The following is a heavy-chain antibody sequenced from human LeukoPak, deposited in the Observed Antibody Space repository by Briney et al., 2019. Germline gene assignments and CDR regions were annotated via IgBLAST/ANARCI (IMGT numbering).Heavy chain of an antibody. D-gene: IGHD1-1*01. CDR2: VNPSDGST. Sequence: ASVKASCKASGSTFTIYYMHWVRQAPGRGLEWMGIVNPSDGSTSYAQKFQGRVTMTRDTSTSTVYMELSSLRSDDTAVYYCARGTGTKMVSGAWGQRTMVSVS. V-gene: IGHV1-46*01. CDR3: ARGTGTKMVSGA. CDR1: GSTFTIYY. J-gene: IGHJ3*01.